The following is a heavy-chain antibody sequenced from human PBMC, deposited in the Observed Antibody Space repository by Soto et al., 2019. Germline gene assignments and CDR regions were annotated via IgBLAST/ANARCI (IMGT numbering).Heavy chain of an antibody. J-gene: IGHJ4*02. CDR1: GYPFSYFW. V-gene: IGHV5-51*01. CDR3: ARHYYYDSSYYYPTNTRLPLDY. CDR2: IYPSDSDT. Sequence: PGECLKISCEGSGYPFSYFWIAWVRHMPGKGLEWMGIIYPSDSDTRYSPSFQGQVTISADKSTNTAYLQWSSLKASDSAMYFCARHYYYDSSYYYPTNTRLPLDYWRQGTLVTVSS. D-gene: IGHD3-22*01.